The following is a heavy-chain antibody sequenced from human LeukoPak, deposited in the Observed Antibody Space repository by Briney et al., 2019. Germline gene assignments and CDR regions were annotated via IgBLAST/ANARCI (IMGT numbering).Heavy chain of an antibody. V-gene: IGHV3-23*01. J-gene: IGHJ6*04. CDR1: GFTFSSYA. CDR3: AKGYYYGMDV. CDR2: SSGSGGST. Sequence: PGGSLRLSCAASGFTFSSYAMRWVRQAPGKGLEWVSASSGSGGSTCYADSVKGRFTISRDNSKNTLYLQMNSLRAEDTAVYYCAKGYYYGMDVWGKGTTVTVSS.